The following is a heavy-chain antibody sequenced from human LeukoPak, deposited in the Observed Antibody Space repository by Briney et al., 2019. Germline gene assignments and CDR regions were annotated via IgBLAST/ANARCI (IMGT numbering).Heavy chain of an antibody. CDR3: VSQIQLYGYAFDY. J-gene: IGHJ4*02. D-gene: IGHD5-18*01. CDR2: IYPGDSDT. CDR1: GYSFTSYW. Sequence: GESLKISCKGSGYSFTSYWIGWVRQMPGKGLEWMGIIYPGDSDTRYSPSFQGQVTISADKSISTAYLQWSSLKASDTAMYYCVSQIQLYGYAFDYWGQGTLVTVSS. V-gene: IGHV5-51*01.